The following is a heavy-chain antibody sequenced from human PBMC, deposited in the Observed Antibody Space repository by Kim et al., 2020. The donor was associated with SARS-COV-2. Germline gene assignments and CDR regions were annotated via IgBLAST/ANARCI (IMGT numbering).Heavy chain of an antibody. Sequence: GGSLRLSCAASGFTFSNAWMSWVRQAPGKGLEWVGRIKSKTDGGTTDYAAPVKGRFTISRDDSKNTLYLQMNSLKTEDTAVYYCTTIDPMIVVEQHHYWGQGTLVTVSS. CDR3: TTIDPMIVVEQHHY. D-gene: IGHD3-22*01. J-gene: IGHJ4*02. CDR2: IKSKTDGGTT. CDR1: GFTFSNAW. V-gene: IGHV3-15*01.